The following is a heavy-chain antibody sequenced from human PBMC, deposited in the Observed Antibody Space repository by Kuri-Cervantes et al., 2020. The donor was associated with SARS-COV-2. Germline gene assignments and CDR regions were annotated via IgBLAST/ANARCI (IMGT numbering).Heavy chain of an antibody. Sequence: GGSLRLSCAASGFTVSSNYMSWVRQAPGKGLEWVSVIYSGGSTYYADSVKGRFTISRDNSKSTLYLQMNSLRAEDTAVYYCARDLGTIQGRDYWGQGTLVTVSS. CDR3: ARDLGTIQGRDY. V-gene: IGHV3-66*02. D-gene: IGHD1-1*01. CDR1: GFTVSSNY. J-gene: IGHJ4*02. CDR2: IYSGGST.